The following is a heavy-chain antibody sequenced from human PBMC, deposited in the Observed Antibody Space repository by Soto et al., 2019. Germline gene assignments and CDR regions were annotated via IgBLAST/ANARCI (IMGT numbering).Heavy chain of an antibody. J-gene: IGHJ6*02. Sequence: QAQLVESGGGVVQPGRSLRLSCVASGFTFSTYGMHWVRQAPGKGLEWVAVISKDGSNKYYADSVKGRFTISRDNSKDTLYLQMNSLRAEDTAVYYCALMEYNRSWYFYYGDGMDVWGQGTTVTVSS. CDR2: ISKDGSNK. CDR1: GFTFSTYG. V-gene: IGHV3-30*03. D-gene: IGHD6-13*01. CDR3: ALMEYNRSWYFYYGDGMDV.